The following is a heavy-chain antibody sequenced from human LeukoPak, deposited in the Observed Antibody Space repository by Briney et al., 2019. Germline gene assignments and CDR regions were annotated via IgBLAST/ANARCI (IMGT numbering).Heavy chain of an antibody. CDR3: ARLHPDDAFDI. Sequence: SETLSLTCTVSGGSISNSSYYWAWIRQPPGKGLEWIGSIYYSGSTDYNPSLKSRVTKSVDTSKSQFSLKLSFVSAADTAVYYCARLHPDDAFDIWGQGTMVTVSS. CDR1: GGSISNSSYY. V-gene: IGHV4-39*01. J-gene: IGHJ3*02. CDR2: IYYSGST.